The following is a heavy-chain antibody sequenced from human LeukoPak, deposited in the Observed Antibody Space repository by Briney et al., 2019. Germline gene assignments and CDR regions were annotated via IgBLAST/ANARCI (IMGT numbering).Heavy chain of an antibody. D-gene: IGHD1-26*01. V-gene: IGHV4-59*08. CDR3: ARRGSSSSVDF. Sequence: SETLSLTCTVSGGSISSYCWTWIRQPPGKGLEWIGYICYSGSINYNPSLKSRVTISVDTSKNQFSLKLGSVTAADTAVYYCARRGSSSSVDFWGQGTLVTVSS. CDR1: GGSISSYC. CDR2: ICYSGSI. J-gene: IGHJ4*02.